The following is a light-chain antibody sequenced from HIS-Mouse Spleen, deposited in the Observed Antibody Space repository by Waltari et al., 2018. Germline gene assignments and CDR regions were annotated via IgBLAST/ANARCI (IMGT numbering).Light chain of an antibody. CDR3: NSRDSSGNHVV. J-gene: IGLJ2*01. Sequence: SSELTQDPAVSVALGQTVRITCQGDSLRSYYASWYQQNPGQAPLLVIYGKNNRPSGIPDRFSGSSSGNTASLTITGAQAEDEADYYCNSRDSSGNHVVFGGGTKLTVL. V-gene: IGLV3-19*01. CDR2: GKN. CDR1: SLRSYY.